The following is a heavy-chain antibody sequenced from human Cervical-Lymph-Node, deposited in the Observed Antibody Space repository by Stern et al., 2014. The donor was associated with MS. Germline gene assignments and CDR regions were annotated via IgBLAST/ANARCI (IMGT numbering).Heavy chain of an antibody. CDR1: NGSFFNYY. Sequence: QVQLQESGPGLVKPSESLTLTCSVSNGSFFNYYWSWLRQPPGKRLQWIWDIYYSRLPSYNPSLKSRVTISLDTSQHQFSLRLNSVTAADTAIYYCARGAETSTVAPFDPWGQGTLVTVSS. CDR2: IYYSRLP. D-gene: IGHD1-14*01. J-gene: IGHJ5*02. V-gene: IGHV4-59*01. CDR3: ARGAETSTVAPFDP.